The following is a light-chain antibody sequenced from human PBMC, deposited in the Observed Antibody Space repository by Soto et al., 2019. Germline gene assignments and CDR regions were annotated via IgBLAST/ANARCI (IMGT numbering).Light chain of an antibody. CDR1: SSDVGGYNY. V-gene: IGLV2-14*01. Sequence: QSALTQPASVSGSPGQSITISCTGTSSDVGGYNYVSWYQQHPGKAPKLTIYDVSNRPSGVSNRFSGSKSGNTASLTISGLQAEDEADYYCSSYTSSSPLFGGGTKLTVL. J-gene: IGLJ2*01. CDR2: DVS. CDR3: SSYTSSSPL.